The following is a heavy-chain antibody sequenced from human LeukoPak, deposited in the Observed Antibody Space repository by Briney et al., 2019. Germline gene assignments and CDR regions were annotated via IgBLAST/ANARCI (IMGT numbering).Heavy chain of an antibody. J-gene: IGHJ4*02. CDR3: ASGMETLDY. CDR2: IYTSGST. D-gene: IGHD1-14*01. V-gene: IGHV4-61*02. Sequence: PSETLSLTCIVSGGSISSSSYYWGWIRQPPGKGLEWIGRIYTSGSTNYNPSLKSRVTISVDTSKNQFSLKLSSVTAADTAVYYCASGMETLDYWGQGTLVTVSS. CDR1: GGSISSSSYY.